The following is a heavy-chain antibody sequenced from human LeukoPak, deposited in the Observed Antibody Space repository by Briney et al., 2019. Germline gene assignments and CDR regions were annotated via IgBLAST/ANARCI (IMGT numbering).Heavy chain of an antibody. Sequence: GGSLRLSCAASGFTFSSYAMNWVRQAPGKGLEWVSSISSSNYIYYADSVKGRFTISRDNTKNSLYLQMNSLRAEDTAVYYCARGLGCGGDCYHDYWGQGTLVTVSS. CDR1: GFTFSSYA. CDR3: ARGLGCGGDCYHDY. D-gene: IGHD2-21*02. V-gene: IGHV3-21*01. J-gene: IGHJ4*02. CDR2: ISSSNYI.